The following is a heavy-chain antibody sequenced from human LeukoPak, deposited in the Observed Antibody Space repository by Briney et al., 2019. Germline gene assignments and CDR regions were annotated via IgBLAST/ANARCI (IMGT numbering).Heavy chain of an antibody. J-gene: IGHJ1*01. CDR1: GRSFSGYY. D-gene: IGHD3-22*01. CDR3: ASRFYYYDSSGYYERIKPLHRYFQH. V-gene: IGHV4-34*01. CDR2: INHSGST. Sequence: PSETLSLTCAVYGRSFSGYYWSWIRQPPGKGLEWIGEINHSGSTNYNPSLKSRVTISVDTSKNQFSLKLSSVTAADTAVYYCASRFYYYDSSGYYERIKPLHRYFQHWGQGTLVTVSS.